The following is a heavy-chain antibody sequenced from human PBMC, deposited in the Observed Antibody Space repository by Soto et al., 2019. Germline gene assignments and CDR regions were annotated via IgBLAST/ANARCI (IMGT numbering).Heavy chain of an antibody. V-gene: IGHV3-23*01. CDR3: VFFFQAEDGIRDYF. CDR2: ISSSAGST. D-gene: IGHD2-21*01. Sequence: EWVSSISSSAGSTYYADSVKGRFTISRDNSKNTLYLQMNSLRAEDTAVYYCVFFFQAEDGIRDYF. J-gene: IGHJ1*01.